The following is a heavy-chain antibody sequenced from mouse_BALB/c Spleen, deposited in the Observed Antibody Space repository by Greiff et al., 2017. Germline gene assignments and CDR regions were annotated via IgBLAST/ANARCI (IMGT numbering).Heavy chain of an antibody. V-gene: IGHV1S81*02. CDR3: SRPYGNYDYYAMDY. CDR1: GYTFTSYW. D-gene: IGHD2-10*02. CDR2: INPSNGRT. Sequence: QVQLQQPGAELVKPGASVKLSCKASGYTFTSYWMHWVKQRPGQGLEWIGEINPSNGRTNYNEKFKSKATLTVDKSSSTAYMQLSSLTSEDSAVYYWSRPYGNYDYYAMDYWGQGTSVTVSS. J-gene: IGHJ4*01.